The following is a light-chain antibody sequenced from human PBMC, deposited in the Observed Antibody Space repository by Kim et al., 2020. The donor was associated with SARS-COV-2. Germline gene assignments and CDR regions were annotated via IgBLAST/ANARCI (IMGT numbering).Light chain of an antibody. CDR2: QDN. CDR3: QAWDSSTVV. V-gene: IGLV3-1*01. J-gene: IGLJ2*01. CDR1: KWGEKY. Sequence: SYELTQPPSLSVSPGQTATITCSAEKWGEKYASWYQQRPGQSPILVIFQDNKRPSGIPDRFSGSNSGNTAALTISGTQTMAEADYYCQAWDSSTVVFGGGTQLTVL.